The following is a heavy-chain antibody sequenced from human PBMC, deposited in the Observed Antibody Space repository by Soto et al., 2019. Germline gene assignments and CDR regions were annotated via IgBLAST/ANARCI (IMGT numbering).Heavy chain of an antibody. CDR2: IIPIFGTA. J-gene: IGHJ4*02. V-gene: IGHV1-69*01. D-gene: IGHD3-10*02. CDR3: AKLQGSGTYYDDDF. Sequence: QVQLVQSGAEVKKPGSSVKVSCKASGGPSNNFAISWVRQAPGQGLEWMGGIIPIFGTANYAQKFQGRVKITADESTITAYMELSSLRSEDTAVYYCAKLQGSGTYYDDDFWGQGTLVTVSS. CDR1: GGPSNNFA.